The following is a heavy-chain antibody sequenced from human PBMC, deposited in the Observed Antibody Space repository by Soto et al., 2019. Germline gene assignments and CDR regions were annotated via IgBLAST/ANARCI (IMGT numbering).Heavy chain of an antibody. Sequence: QVQLVQSGAEVKKPGASVKVSCKASGYTFTSYDINWVRQATGQGLEWMGWMNPNSGNTAYAQKCQGRVTMTRNTSISTAYMELSSLRSEDTAVYYCAREKSSGYYYDYWGQGTLVTVSS. J-gene: IGHJ4*02. CDR3: AREKSSGYYYDY. CDR2: MNPNSGNT. V-gene: IGHV1-8*01. D-gene: IGHD3-22*01. CDR1: GYTFTSYD.